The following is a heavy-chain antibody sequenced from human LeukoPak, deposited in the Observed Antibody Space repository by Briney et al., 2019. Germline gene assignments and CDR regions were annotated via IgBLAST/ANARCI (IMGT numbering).Heavy chain of an antibody. CDR3: ARDRYSSWTNAFDI. Sequence: PGGSLRLSCAASGFTFSSYAMSWVRQAPGKGLEWVAFIRYDGSNKYYADSVKGRFTISRDNSKNTLYLQMNSLRAEDTAVYYCARDRYSSWTNAFDIWGQGTMVTVSS. V-gene: IGHV3-30*02. CDR2: IRYDGSNK. CDR1: GFTFSSYA. D-gene: IGHD6-13*01. J-gene: IGHJ3*02.